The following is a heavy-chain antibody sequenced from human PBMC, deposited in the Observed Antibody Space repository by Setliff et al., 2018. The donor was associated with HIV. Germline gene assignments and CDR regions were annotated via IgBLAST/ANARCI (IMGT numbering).Heavy chain of an antibody. J-gene: IGHJ3*02. D-gene: IGHD1-26*01. Sequence: SVKVSCKASGGTFSSYAISWVRQAPGQGLEWMGGIIPILGIANYAQKFQGRVTITADESTSTAYMELSSLRSEDTAVYYCARVGATPIDAFDIWGQGTMVTVSS. CDR2: IIPILGIA. V-gene: IGHV1-69*10. CDR1: GGTFSSYA. CDR3: ARVGATPIDAFDI.